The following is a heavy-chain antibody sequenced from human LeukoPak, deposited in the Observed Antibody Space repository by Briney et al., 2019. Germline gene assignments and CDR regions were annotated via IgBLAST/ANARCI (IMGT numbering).Heavy chain of an antibody. Sequence: ASVKVSCKASGYTFTSYDINWVGQASGQGLEWRGWMNPNSGNTGYAQKLQGRVTMTRHTSIRTAYMELSSLSSEATALHYCARGSMIAAFDIWGQGTMVTVSP. J-gene: IGHJ3*02. D-gene: IGHD2-21*01. CDR3: ARGSMIAAFDI. CDR1: GYTFTSYD. V-gene: IGHV1-8*01. CDR2: MNPNSGNT.